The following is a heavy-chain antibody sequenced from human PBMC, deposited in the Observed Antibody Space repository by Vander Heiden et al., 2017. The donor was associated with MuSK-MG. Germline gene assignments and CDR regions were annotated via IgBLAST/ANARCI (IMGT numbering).Heavy chain of an antibody. D-gene: IGHD5-18*01. CDR2: ISYDGSNK. CDR3: AKADTAMVGTLDY. J-gene: IGHJ4*02. Sequence: QVQLVESGGGVVQPGRSLRLSCAASGFPFSSYGRHWVRQAPGKGLEWVAVISYDGSNKYYADSVKGRFTISRDNSKNTLYLQMNSLRAEDTAVYYCAKADTAMVGTLDYWGQGTLVTVSS. V-gene: IGHV3-30*18. CDR1: GFPFSSYG.